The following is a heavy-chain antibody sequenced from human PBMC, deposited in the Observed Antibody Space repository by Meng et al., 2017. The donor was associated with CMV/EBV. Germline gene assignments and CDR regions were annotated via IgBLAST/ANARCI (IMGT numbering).Heavy chain of an antibody. Sequence: GGSLRLSCAASGFRFSDYYMSWIRQAPGKGLEWISYISSSSSTIYYADSVKGRFTISRDNAKNSLYLQMNSLRAEDTAVYYCAREVEKWLLLVRTGYYYGMDVWGQGTTVTVSS. CDR3: AREVEKWLLLVRTGYYYGMDV. CDR1: GFRFSDYY. CDR2: ISSSSSTI. D-gene: IGHD3-3*01. V-gene: IGHV3-11*04. J-gene: IGHJ6*02.